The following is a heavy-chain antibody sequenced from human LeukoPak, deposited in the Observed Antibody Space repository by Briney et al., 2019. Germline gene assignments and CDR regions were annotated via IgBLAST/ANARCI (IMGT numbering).Heavy chain of an antibody. CDR2: ISGSGGST. Sequence: GGSLRLSCAASGFTFSSYAMSWVRQAPGKGLEWVSAISGSGGSTYYADSVKGRFTISRDNSKNTLYLQMNSLRAEDTAVYYCARGGTDGYNIASPYWFDPWGQGTLVTVSS. J-gene: IGHJ5*02. CDR3: ARGGTDGYNIASPYWFDP. V-gene: IGHV3-23*01. D-gene: IGHD5-24*01. CDR1: GFTFSSYA.